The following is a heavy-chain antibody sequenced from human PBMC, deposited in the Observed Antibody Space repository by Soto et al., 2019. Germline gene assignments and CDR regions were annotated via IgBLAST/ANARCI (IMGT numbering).Heavy chain of an antibody. D-gene: IGHD6-25*01. CDR1: GFTFSGSA. CDR2: IRSKANNYAT. J-gene: IGHJ4*02. Sequence: EVQLVESGGGLVQPGGSLKLSCAASGFTFSGSAMHWVRQASGKGLEWVGRIRSKANNYATQYVASVKGRFTIPRDDSKNAAYLQMNSLKTEDTAVYYCTTYSSDSSVGFDYWGQGTLVTVS. CDR3: TTYSSDSSVGFDY. V-gene: IGHV3-73*02.